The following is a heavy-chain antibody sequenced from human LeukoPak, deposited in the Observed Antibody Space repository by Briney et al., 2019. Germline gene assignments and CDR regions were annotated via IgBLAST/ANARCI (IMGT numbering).Heavy chain of an antibody. V-gene: IGHV3-21*01. J-gene: IGHJ4*02. CDR3: PRQEGATPPGYFDY. D-gene: IGHD2-15*01. Sequence: GGSLKLSCAASGFTFSIYSMNWVRQAPGKGGEWVSSICSSSSYIAYAESVTGRSTTSTDNAKNSLYLQRNSLRAEDTTVYYSPRQEGATPPGYFDYSGQGTLVTVSS. CDR2: ICSSSSYI. CDR1: GFTFSIYS.